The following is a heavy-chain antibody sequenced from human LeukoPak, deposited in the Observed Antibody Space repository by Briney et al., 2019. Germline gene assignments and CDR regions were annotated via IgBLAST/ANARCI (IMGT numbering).Heavy chain of an antibody. CDR1: GFTFSSYG. V-gene: IGHV3-30*18. CDR2: ISYDGSNK. J-gene: IGHJ4*02. CDR3: AKDYVLRYFDWSGPDY. D-gene: IGHD3-9*01. Sequence: PGRSLRLSCAASGFTFSSYGMHWVRQAPGKGLEWVAVISYDGSNKYYADSVKGRFTISRDNSKNTLYLQMNSLRAEDTAVYYCAKDYVLRYFDWSGPDYWGQGTLVTVSS.